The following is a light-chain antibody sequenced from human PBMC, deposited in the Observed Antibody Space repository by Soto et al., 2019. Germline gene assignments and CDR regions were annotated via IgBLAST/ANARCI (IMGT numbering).Light chain of an antibody. J-gene: IGLJ3*02. CDR3: AAWDDSLRGVM. V-gene: IGLV1-47*02. CDR1: TSNIGSNN. Sequence: QSALAQPPSVSGTPGQRLTLSCSGGTSNIGSNNVYWYQQLPGAAPKLLIYTNDQRPSGVPERFSGSRSGTSASLAISDLRAEDEGDYFCAAWDDSLRGVMFGGGTKLTVL. CDR2: TND.